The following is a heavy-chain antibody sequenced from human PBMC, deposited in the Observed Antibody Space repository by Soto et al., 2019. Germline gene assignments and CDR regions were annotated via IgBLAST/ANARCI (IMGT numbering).Heavy chain of an antibody. CDR1: GGSFSGYY. J-gene: IGHJ6*03. CDR2: INHSGST. CDR3: ARGLGAAAGPYYYYYMDV. Sequence: ETLSLTCAVYGGSFSGYYWSWIRQPPGKGLEWIGEINHSGSTNYNPSLKSRVTISVDTSKNQFSLKLSSVTAADTAVYYCARGLGAAAGPYYYYYMDVWGKGTTVTVSS. D-gene: IGHD6-13*01. V-gene: IGHV4-34*01.